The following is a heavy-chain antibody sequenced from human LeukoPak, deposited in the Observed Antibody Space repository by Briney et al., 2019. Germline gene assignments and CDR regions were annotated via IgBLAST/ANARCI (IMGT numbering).Heavy chain of an antibody. CDR2: IYSGGTT. Sequence: GGSLRLSCAASGFTVSSNYMNWVRQAPGKGLEWVSVIYSGGTTYYADSVKGRFTISRDNSKNTLYLQMNSLRAEDTAVYYCARETDDYVWGSYRYLDYWGQGTLVTVSS. CDR3: ARETDDYVWGSYRYLDY. D-gene: IGHD3-16*02. V-gene: IGHV3-66*01. J-gene: IGHJ4*02. CDR1: GFTVSSNY.